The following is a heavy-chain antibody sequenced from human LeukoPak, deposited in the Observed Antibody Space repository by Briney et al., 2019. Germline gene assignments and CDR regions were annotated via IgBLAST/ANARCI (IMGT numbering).Heavy chain of an antibody. J-gene: IGHJ4*02. Sequence: GGSLRLSCAASGFTFSSYAMHWVRQAPGKGLEWVAVISYDGSNKYYADSVKGRFTISRDNSKNTLYLQMNSLRAEDTAVYYCARDPELGEYHYYFDYWGQGTLVTVSS. V-gene: IGHV3-30-3*01. CDR3: ARDPELGEYHYYFDY. CDR2: ISYDGSNK. CDR1: GFTFSSYA. D-gene: IGHD2-2*01.